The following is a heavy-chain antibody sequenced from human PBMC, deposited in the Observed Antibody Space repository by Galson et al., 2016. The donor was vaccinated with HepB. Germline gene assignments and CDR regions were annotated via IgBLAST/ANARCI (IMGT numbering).Heavy chain of an antibody. CDR2: IYHGGNT. Sequence: SETLSLTCNVSGVSIRDNTWWSWVRQPPGKGLEWIGEIYHGGNTNYNPSLKSRVTISVDKSKNQFSLQLSSVTAAATAVYYCARSPRDRGFDYRGQGTLVTVSS. V-gene: IGHV4-4*02. J-gene: IGHJ4*02. CDR1: GVSIRDNTW. CDR3: ARSPRDRGFDY. D-gene: IGHD1-14*01.